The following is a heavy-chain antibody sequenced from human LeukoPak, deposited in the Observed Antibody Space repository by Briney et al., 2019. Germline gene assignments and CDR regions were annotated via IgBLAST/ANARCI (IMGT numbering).Heavy chain of an antibody. CDR1: GFTFSYYA. CDR2: ISSNSDTI. J-gene: IGHJ4*02. V-gene: IGHV3-23*01. Sequence: GGSLRLSCAASGFTFSYYAMNWVRQAPGRGLEWVSGISSNSDTIYYADSVKGRFTISRDNSDNTLYLQMNSLRAEDTAVYYCAKVNYYGPGTSYRFNYFDFRGQGTLVTVSS. D-gene: IGHD3-10*01. CDR3: AKVNYYGPGTSYRFNYFDF.